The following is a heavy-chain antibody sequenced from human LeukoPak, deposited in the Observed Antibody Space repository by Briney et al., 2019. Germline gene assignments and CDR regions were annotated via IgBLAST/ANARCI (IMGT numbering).Heavy chain of an antibody. Sequence: TSETLSLTCAVYGGSFSGYYWSWIRQPPGKGLEWIGEINHSGSTNYNPSLKSRVTMSVDTSKDQFSLRLTSVTAADTAVYYCARQTGSGLFILPGGQGTLVTVSS. CDR3: ARQTGSGLFILP. CDR1: GGSFSGYY. D-gene: IGHD3/OR15-3a*01. V-gene: IGHV4-34*01. J-gene: IGHJ4*02. CDR2: INHSGST.